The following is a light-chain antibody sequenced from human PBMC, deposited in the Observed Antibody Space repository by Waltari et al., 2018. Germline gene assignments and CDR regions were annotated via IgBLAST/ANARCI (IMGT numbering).Light chain of an antibody. CDR3: QQYNSYSWT. Sequence: DIQMTQSPSTLSASVGDRVTIPCRASQSISSWLAWYQQKPGKAPKPLIYDASSLESGVPSRFSGSGSGTEFTLTISSLQPDDFATYYCQQYNSYSWTFGQGTKVEIK. CDR2: DAS. J-gene: IGKJ1*01. CDR1: QSISSW. V-gene: IGKV1-5*01.